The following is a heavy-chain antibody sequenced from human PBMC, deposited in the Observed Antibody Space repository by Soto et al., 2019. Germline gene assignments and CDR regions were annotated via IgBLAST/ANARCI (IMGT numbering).Heavy chain of an antibody. CDR2: ISYDGSNK. V-gene: IGHV3-30*18. CDR1: GFTFSSYG. CDR3: AKDQVDFLPTYGMDV. Sequence: GGSLRLSCAASGFTFSSYGMHWVRQAPGKGLEWVAVISYDGSNKYYADSVKGRFTISRDNSKNTLYLQMNSLRAEDTAVYYCAKDQVDFLPTYGMDVWGQGTTVTVSS. D-gene: IGHD5-12*01. J-gene: IGHJ6*02.